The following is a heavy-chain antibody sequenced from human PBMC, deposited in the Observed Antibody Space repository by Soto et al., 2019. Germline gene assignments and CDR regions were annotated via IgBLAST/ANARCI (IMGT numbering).Heavy chain of an antibody. V-gene: IGHV3-30*04. CDR3: AKDRYFDSYSFDY. Sequence: PGGSLRLSCAASGFTFTAFAMHWVRQAPGKGLEWVAVISYDGRKTHYADSVKGRLTISRDNSKNTVFLQMNSLTTEDTAVHYCAKDRYFDSYSFDYWGQGARVTVS. CDR2: ISYDGRKT. J-gene: IGHJ4*02. D-gene: IGHD3-9*01. CDR1: GFTFTAFA.